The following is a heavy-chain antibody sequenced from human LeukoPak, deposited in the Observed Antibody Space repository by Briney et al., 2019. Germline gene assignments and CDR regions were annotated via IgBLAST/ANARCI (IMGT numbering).Heavy chain of an antibody. CDR2: ISAYNGNT. J-gene: IGHJ6*03. D-gene: IGHD3-3*01. V-gene: IGHV1-18*01. CDR3: ARDDFWSGYTPLYYYMDV. CDR1: GYTFTSYG. Sequence: EASVKVSCKASGYTFTSYGISWVRQAPGQGLEWMGWISAYNGNTNYAQKLQGRVTMTTDTSTSTAYMELRSLRSDDTAVYYCARDDFWSGYTPLYYYMDVWGKGTTVTVSS.